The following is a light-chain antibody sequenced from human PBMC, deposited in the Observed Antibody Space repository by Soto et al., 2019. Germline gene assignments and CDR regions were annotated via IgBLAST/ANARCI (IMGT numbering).Light chain of an antibody. V-gene: IGLV1-47*01. J-gene: IGLJ1*01. CDR2: RND. Sequence: QLVLTQPPSASGTPGQGITISCSGSISNIGTHYVYWYQHLPGTAPKLLIYRNDLRPSGVPDRFSGSRSGTSASLAISGLRSEDEADYYCGAWDDSLSGYVFGTGTKVTVL. CDR1: ISNIGTHY. CDR3: GAWDDSLSGYV.